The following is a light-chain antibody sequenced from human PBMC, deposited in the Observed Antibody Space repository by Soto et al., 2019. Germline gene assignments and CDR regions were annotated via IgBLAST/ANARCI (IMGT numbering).Light chain of an antibody. CDR3: QQYNNWFTT. CDR2: DAS. V-gene: IGKV3-11*01. J-gene: IGKJ2*01. Sequence: EIVLTQSPATLSLSPGERATLSCRASQSVSSYLAWYQQKPGQAPRLLIYDASNRATGIPARFSGSGSGTDFTLTISSLQSEDFAVYYCQQYNNWFTTFGQGTKLEIK. CDR1: QSVSSY.